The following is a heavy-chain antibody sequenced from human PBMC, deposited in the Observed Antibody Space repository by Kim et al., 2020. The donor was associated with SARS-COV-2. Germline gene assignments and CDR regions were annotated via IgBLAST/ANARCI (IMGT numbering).Heavy chain of an antibody. V-gene: IGHV4-31*03. J-gene: IGHJ4*02. CDR1: GGSISSGCYY. Sequence: SETLSLTCTVSGGSISSGCYYWSWIRQHPGKGLEWIGYIYYSGSTYYNPSLKSRVTISVDTSKNQFSLKLSSVTAADTAVYYCARHLCPYSSSCYYFDYWGQGTLVTVCS. CDR2: IYYSGST. D-gene: IGHD6-13*01. CDR3: ARHLCPYSSSCYYFDY.